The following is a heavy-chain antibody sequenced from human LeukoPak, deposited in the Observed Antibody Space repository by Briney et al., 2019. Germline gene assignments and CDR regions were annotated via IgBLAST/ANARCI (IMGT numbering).Heavy chain of an antibody. CDR2: INHSGST. Sequence: SETLSLTCAVYGGSFSGYYWSWMRQPPRKGLHWIGEINHSGSTNYNPSLKSRVTISKDMSKNQFSLKLSSGTAADTAMYYCAGDRDAIFDYWGQATLVTVPS. CDR1: GGSFSGYY. CDR3: AGDRDAIFDY. J-gene: IGHJ4*02. D-gene: IGHD3-10*01. V-gene: IGHV4-34*01.